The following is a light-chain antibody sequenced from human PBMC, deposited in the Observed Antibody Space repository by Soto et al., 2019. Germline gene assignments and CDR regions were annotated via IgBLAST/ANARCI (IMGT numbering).Light chain of an antibody. Sequence: QSVLTQPPSASGSPGQSVTISCTGASSDVGGYSYVSWYQQHPGKAPKLMIYDVSKRPSGVPDRFSGSKSGNTASLAVSGLQAEDEADYYCSSYGGSNNLVFGGGTKLTVL. CDR1: SSDVGGYSY. J-gene: IGLJ2*01. CDR2: DVS. CDR3: SSYGGSNNLV. V-gene: IGLV2-8*01.